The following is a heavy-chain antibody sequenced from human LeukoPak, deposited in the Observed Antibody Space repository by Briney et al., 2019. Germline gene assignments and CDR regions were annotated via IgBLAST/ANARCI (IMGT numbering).Heavy chain of an antibody. V-gene: IGHV3-48*01. D-gene: IGHD2-15*01. CDR3: ARAPEYCSGGSCPVEAFDI. CDR2: ISSSSSTI. J-gene: IGHJ3*02. CDR1: GFTFSSYS. Sequence: GGSLRLSCAASGFTFSSYSMNWVRQAPGKGLEWVSYISSSSSTIYYADSVKGRFTISRDNAKNSLYLQMNSLRAEDTAVYYCARAPEYCSGGSCPVEAFDIWGQGTMVTVSS.